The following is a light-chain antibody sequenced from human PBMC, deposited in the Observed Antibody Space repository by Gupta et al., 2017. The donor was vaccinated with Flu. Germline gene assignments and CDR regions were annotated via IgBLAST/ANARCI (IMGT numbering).Light chain of an antibody. CDR3: YSDAGSSNYV. CDR1: SSDVGNYNL. Sequence: SSLTQPASVSGSPCQSLTISCTGTSSDVGNYNLVSWYQQHPGKAPRFMIYEGRKRPAGVSSRLSGSKAGNTASLTISGREEEDEADYYGYSDAGSSNYVFGTGTKVTVL. J-gene: IGLJ1*01. CDR2: EGR. V-gene: IGLV2-23*01.